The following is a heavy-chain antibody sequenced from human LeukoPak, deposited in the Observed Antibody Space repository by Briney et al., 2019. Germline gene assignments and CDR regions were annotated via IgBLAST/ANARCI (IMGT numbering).Heavy chain of an antibody. Sequence: PGGSLRLSCAASGFTFSSYWMHWVRQAPGKGLVWVSRINSDGSSTSYADSVKGRFTISRDNAKNTLYLQMNSLRAEDTAVYYCAREGRYNWNDRYFDYWGQGTLVTVSS. CDR3: AREGRYNWNDRYFDY. CDR2: INSDGSST. CDR1: GFTFSSYW. V-gene: IGHV3-74*01. J-gene: IGHJ4*02. D-gene: IGHD1-20*01.